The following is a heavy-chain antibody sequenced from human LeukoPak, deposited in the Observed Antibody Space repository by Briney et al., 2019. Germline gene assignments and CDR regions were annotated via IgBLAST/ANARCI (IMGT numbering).Heavy chain of an antibody. CDR1: GGSFSGYY. J-gene: IGHJ6*03. V-gene: IGHV4-34*01. Sequence: SETLSLTCAVCGGSFSGYYWSWIRQPPGKGLEWIGEIIHSGSTNYNPSLKSRVTMSVDTSKNQFSLNLNSVTAADTAVYYCARGYITMVRGVIKGYYYYMDVWGKGTTVTVSS. CDR3: ARGYITMVRGVIKGYYYYMDV. D-gene: IGHD3-10*01. CDR2: IIHSGST.